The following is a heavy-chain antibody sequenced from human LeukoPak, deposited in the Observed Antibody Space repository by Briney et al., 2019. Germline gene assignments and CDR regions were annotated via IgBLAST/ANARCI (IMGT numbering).Heavy chain of an antibody. CDR1: GGSFSGYY. CDR3: ARAAIFGVLISSHFDY. J-gene: IGHJ4*02. CDR2: IYHSGST. D-gene: IGHD3-3*01. V-gene: IGHV4-38-2*01. Sequence: SETLSLTCAVYGGSFSGYYWGWIRQPPGKGLEWIGSIYHSGSTYYNPSLTSRITISVDTSKNQFSLKLSSVTAADTAVYYCARAAIFGVLISSHFDYWGQGTLVTVSS.